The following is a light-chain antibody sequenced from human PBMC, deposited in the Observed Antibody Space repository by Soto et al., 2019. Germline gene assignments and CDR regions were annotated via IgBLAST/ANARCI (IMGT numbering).Light chain of an antibody. J-gene: IGKJ2*01. CDR2: DAS. Sequence: EIVLTQSPATLSLSPGERATLSCGACQSVSSRYLAWYQQKPGLAPRLLIYDASSRATGIPDRFSGSGSGTDFTLTITRLEPEDFAVYYCQQYGSSPRTFGQGTKLEIK. CDR1: QSVSSRY. V-gene: IGKV3D-20*01. CDR3: QQYGSSPRT.